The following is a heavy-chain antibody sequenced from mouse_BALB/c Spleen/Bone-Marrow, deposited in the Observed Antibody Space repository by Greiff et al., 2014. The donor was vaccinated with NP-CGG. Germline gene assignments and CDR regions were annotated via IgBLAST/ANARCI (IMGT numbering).Heavy chain of an antibody. Sequence: SLSITCTVPGFSLTDYGVSWIRQPPGKGLEWLGVIWGGGSTYYNSSLKSRLSISKGNSKSQVFLKMNNLQTDDTAMYYCAKHTLRYYAMDYWGQGTSVTVSS. J-gene: IGHJ4*01. V-gene: IGHV2-6-5*01. CDR2: IWGGGST. D-gene: IGHD1-1*01. CDR1: GFSLTDYG. CDR3: AKHTLRYYAMDY.